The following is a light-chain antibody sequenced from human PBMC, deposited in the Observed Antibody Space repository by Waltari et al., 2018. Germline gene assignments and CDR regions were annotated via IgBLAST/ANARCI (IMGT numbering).Light chain of an antibody. Sequence: EIVLTQSPGTLSLSPGERATLSCRASQSVSSSYLAWYQQKPGQAPRLLIYGASSRATGIPDRFSGGGSGTDITLTISRLEPEDFAVYYCQQYGSSPWNTFGGGTKVEIK. CDR3: QQYGSSPWNT. J-gene: IGKJ4*01. CDR1: QSVSSSY. CDR2: GAS. V-gene: IGKV3-20*01.